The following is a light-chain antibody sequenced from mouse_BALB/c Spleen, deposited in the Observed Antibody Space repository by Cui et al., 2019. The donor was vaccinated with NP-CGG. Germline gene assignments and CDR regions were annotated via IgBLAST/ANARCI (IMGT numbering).Light chain of an antibody. J-gene: IGLJ1*01. CDR1: TGAVTTTNY. V-gene: IGLV1*01. CDR3: ALWYSNHWV. Sequence: QAVVTQESALTTSPGETVTLTCRSSTGAVTTTNYANWVQEKPDHLFTGLIGGTNNRAPGVTARFSGSLIGDKAVLIITGAQTEDEAIYFCALWYSNHWVFGGGTKLTVL. CDR2: GTN.